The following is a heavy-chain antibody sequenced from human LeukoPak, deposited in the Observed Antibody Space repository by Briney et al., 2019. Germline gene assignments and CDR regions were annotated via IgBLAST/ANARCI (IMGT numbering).Heavy chain of an antibody. Sequence: PGGSLRLSCAASGFTFSSYVMHWVRQAPGKGLEWVAIISYDGSNEYYADSVKGRFTISRDNSKNTLYLQMNSLRAEDTAVYYCARGEAFLAAAAGPSDWGQGTLVTVSS. CDR3: ARGEAFLAAAAGPSD. V-gene: IGHV3-30*04. CDR2: ISYDGSNE. J-gene: IGHJ4*02. D-gene: IGHD6-13*01. CDR1: GFTFSSYV.